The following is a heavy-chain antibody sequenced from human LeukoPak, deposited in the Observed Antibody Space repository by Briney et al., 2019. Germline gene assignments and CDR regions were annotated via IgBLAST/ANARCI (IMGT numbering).Heavy chain of an antibody. Sequence: ASVTVSCTASGYTFTSYYMHWVRQAPGQGLEWMGIINPSGGSTSYAQKFRGRVTMTRDTSTSTVYMELSSLRSEDTAVYYCAREQSDDSSPPDYWGQGTLVTVSS. CDR3: AREQSDDSSPPDY. D-gene: IGHD3-22*01. CDR1: GYTFTSYY. J-gene: IGHJ4*02. V-gene: IGHV1-46*01. CDR2: INPSGGST.